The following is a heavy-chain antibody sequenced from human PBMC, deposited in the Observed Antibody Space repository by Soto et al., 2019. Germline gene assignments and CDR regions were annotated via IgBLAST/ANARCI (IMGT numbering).Heavy chain of an antibody. J-gene: IGHJ4*02. CDR1: GYSFTSYW. CDR3: ARQENIVATSLGY. Sequence: GESLKISCKGSGYSFTSYWIGWVRQMPGKGLEWMGIIYPGDSDTRYSPSFQGQVTISADKFISTAYLQWSSLKASDTAMYYCARQENIVATSLGYWGQGTLVTVSS. CDR2: IYPGDSDT. V-gene: IGHV5-51*01. D-gene: IGHD5-12*01.